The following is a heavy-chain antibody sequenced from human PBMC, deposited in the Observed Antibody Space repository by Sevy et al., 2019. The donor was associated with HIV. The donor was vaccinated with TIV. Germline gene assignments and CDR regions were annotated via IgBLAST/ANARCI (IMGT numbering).Heavy chain of an antibody. CDR1: GFTFNSIW. CDR2: IKQDGSEK. Sequence: GGSLRLSCAASGFTFNSIWMSWVRQGPGKGLEWVANIKQDGSEKYYVDSVKGRFTISRDNAKNSLYLQMNSLRVEGTAVYYCARESKARAAGTFYWGQGTLVTVSS. V-gene: IGHV3-7*03. CDR3: ARESKARAAGTFY. J-gene: IGHJ4*02. D-gene: IGHD6-13*01.